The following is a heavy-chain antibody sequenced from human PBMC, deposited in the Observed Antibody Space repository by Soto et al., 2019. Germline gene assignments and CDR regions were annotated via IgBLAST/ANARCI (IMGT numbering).Heavy chain of an antibody. J-gene: IGHJ6*02. D-gene: IGHD6-19*01. CDR1: GYTFTSYD. CDR3: ARSAVAATPYYYYGMDV. CDR2: MNPNSGNT. Sequence: QVQLVQSGAEVKKPGASVKVSCKASGYTFTSYDINWVRQATGQGLEWMGWMNPNSGNTGYAQKFQGRVTMTRNTSRSTAYMELSSLRSEDTAVYYCARSAVAATPYYYYGMDVWGQGTTVTVSS. V-gene: IGHV1-8*01.